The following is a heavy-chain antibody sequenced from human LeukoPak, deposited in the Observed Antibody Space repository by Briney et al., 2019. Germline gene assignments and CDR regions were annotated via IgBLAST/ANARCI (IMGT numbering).Heavy chain of an antibody. Sequence: GSLRLSFAASGFPFSSYAMSWVRPAPGKGLEWVSAIIGSGGTTYYADSVKGRFTISRDNSKNTLYLQMNSLRAQDTAVYYCARLYVWGTYRCLDYWGQGPLVTVSS. CDR2: IIGSGGTT. V-gene: IGHV3-23*01. CDR1: GFPFSSYA. D-gene: IGHD3-16*02. CDR3: ARLYVWGTYRCLDY. J-gene: IGHJ4*02.